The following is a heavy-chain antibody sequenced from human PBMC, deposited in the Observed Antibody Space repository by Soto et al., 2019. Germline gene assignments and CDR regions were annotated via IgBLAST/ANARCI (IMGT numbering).Heavy chain of an antibody. CDR2: FCYTGST. Sequence: SETLSLTCTVSGGSISGRCWIWVRQSPGKGLEWIRYFCYTGSTNYNPSLKSRVTISVDRSKTQCSLKLTSVTAADTAVYYCAKSHYDSSGYYIIDHWGQGTLVTVSS. J-gene: IGHJ5*02. CDR3: AKSHYDSSGYYIIDH. CDR1: GGSISGRC. D-gene: IGHD3-22*01. V-gene: IGHV4-59*01.